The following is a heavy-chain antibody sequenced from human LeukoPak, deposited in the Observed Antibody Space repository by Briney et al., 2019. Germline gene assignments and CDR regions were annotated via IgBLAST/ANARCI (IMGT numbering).Heavy chain of an antibody. D-gene: IGHD7-27*01. CDR2: IYYSGST. J-gene: IGHJ6*03. Sequence: GSLRLSCAASGFTFSSYSMNWIRQSPGKGLEWIGYIYYSGSTNYNPSLKSRVTISLDTSKNQFSLKLSSVTAADTAVYYCAKAGNWGGYYYYLDVWGKGATVTVSS. CDR3: AKAGNWGGYYYYLDV. CDR1: GFTFSSYS. V-gene: IGHV4-59*01.